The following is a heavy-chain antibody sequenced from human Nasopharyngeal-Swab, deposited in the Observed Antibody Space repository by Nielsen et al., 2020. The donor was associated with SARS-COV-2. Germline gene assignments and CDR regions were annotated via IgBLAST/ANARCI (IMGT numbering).Heavy chain of an antibody. V-gene: IGHV4-61*06. D-gene: IGHD6-19*01. Sequence: WIRQPPGKGLEWIGYIYYSGSTNYNPSLKSRVTISVDTSKNQFSLKLSSVTAADPAVYYCAKGYSSGWWGGATADWFDPWGQGTLVTVSS. CDR2: IYYSGST. J-gene: IGHJ5*02. CDR3: AKGYSSGWWGGATADWFDP.